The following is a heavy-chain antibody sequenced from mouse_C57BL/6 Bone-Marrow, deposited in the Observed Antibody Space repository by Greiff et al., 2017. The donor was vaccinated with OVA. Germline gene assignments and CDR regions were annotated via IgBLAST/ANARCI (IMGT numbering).Heavy chain of an antibody. J-gene: IGHJ4*01. D-gene: IGHD1-1*01. Sequence: QVQLLQPGAELVKPGASLKLSCKASGYNFTSYWMYWVQQTPGQGLEWIGMIHPNSGSTNYTEKFKSRATLTVDKSSSTAYMQLSSLTSEDSAVYYCARRVSSRSYALDYWGQGTSVTVSS. V-gene: IGHV1-64*01. CDR3: ARRVSSRSYALDY. CDR2: IHPNSGST. CDR1: GYNFTSYW.